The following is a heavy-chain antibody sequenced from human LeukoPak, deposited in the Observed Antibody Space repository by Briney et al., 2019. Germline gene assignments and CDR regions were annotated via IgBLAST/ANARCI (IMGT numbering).Heavy chain of an antibody. J-gene: IGHJ5*02. CDR1: GYTFTSYY. V-gene: IGHV1-46*01. Sequence: ASVKVSCKASGYTFTSYYMHWVRQAPGQGLEWMGIINPSGGSTSYAQKFQGRVTITRDTSASTAYMELSSLRSEDMAVYYCARGAKFRSYGSGTYYTSLPFDPWGQGTLVTASS. D-gene: IGHD3-10*01. CDR2: INPSGGST. CDR3: ARGAKFRSYGSGTYYTSLPFDP.